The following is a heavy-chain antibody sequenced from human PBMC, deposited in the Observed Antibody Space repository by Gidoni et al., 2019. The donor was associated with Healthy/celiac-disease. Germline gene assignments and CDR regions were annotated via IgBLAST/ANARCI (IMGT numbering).Heavy chain of an antibody. CDR3: AKDLCSGGSCPLDY. CDR2: ISWNSGSI. D-gene: IGHD2-15*01. Sequence: EVQLVESGGGLVQPGRSLRLSCAASGFTLDDYAMHWVRQAPGKGLEWVSGISWNSGSIGYADSVKGRFTISRDNAKNSLYLQMNSLRAEDTALYYCAKDLCSGGSCPLDYWGQGTLVTVSS. V-gene: IGHV3-9*01. J-gene: IGHJ4*02. CDR1: GFTLDDYA.